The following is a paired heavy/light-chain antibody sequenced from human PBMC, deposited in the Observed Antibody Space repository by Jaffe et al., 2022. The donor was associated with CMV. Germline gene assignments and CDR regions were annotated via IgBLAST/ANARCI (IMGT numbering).Heavy chain of an antibody. CDR3: ARGGLYVVGGWRWGPKPTYHHTGLDV. D-gene: IGHD3-10*01. CDR1: EYTFSNYD. Sequence: QVQLVQSGAEVKRPGASVEVSCETSEYTFSNYDIHWVRQVTGQGLEWLGWMNPKTGKTVYSQKFQGRVTLTATTSTKTTYMRLDGLKTEDTAVYFCARGGLYVVGGWRWGPKPTYHHTGLDVWGPGTTVIVSS. J-gene: IGHJ6*02. CDR2: MNPKTGKT. V-gene: IGHV1-8*01.
Light chain of an antibody. CDR2: LGS. Sequence: DIVMTQSPLFLSVTPGEPASISCRSSQSLLHSDGYNYLDWYLQKPGQSPQLLIFLGSNRASGVPDRFSGSGSGTDFTLRISRVETEDVGVYFCMQALQTPPRFTFGPGTKVDI. CDR1: QSLLHSDGYNY. J-gene: IGKJ3*01. CDR3: MQALQTPPRFT. V-gene: IGKV2-28*01.